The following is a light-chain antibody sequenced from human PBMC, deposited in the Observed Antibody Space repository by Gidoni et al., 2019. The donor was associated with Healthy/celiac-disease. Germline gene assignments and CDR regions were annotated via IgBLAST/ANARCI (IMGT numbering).Light chain of an antibody. J-gene: IGLJ1*01. CDR3: SSYTSSSPYV. Sequence: QSALTQPASASGSHGQSITISCTGTSSDVGGYNYVSWYQQPPGKAPKPMIYDVSSRPSGVSNRFSGSKSGNTASLTISGLQAEDEADYYCSSYTSSSPYVFGTGTKVTVL. V-gene: IGLV2-14*01. CDR2: DVS. CDR1: SSDVGGYNY.